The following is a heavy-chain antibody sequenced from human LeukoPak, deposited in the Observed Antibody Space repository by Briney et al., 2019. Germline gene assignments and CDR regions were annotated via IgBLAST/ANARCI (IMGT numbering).Heavy chain of an antibody. V-gene: IGHV4-38-2*02. D-gene: IGHD3-3*01. J-gene: IGHJ4*02. CDR2: ISSSGTT. CDR3: ARDSLHYDYWSGYYSPFDY. CDR1: DYSFSTDHY. Sequence: PSETLSLTCTVSDYSFSTDHYWGWSRPPPGRGVGWIGIISSSGTTYYNQSLKSRVTISIDRSKSQFSLQLTSVTAADTGVYYCARDSLHYDYWSGYYSPFDYGGQGTLVTVSS.